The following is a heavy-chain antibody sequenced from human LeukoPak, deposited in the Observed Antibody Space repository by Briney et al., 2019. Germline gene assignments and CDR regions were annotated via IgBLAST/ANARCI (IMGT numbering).Heavy chain of an antibody. CDR1: GFPFSAFA. CDR3: AKFEGHPWGTYHHDY. D-gene: IGHD3-16*01. V-gene: IGHV3-23*01. CDR2: IFGGGSGS. J-gene: IGHJ4*02. Sequence: GRSLRLSCAASGFPFSAFAMSWVRQAPGKGLEWVSGIFGGGSGSYSADSVKGRFTISRDNSKNTLYLQMNSLRPEDTAVYYCAKFEGHPWGTYHHDYWGQGTLVTVSS.